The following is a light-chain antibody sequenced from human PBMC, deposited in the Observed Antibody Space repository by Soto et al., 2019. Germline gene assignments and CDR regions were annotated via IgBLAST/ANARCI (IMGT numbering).Light chain of an antibody. Sequence: DIVMTQSPATLSVSPGERATLSCRASQSVSSNLAWYQQIPGQAPRLLIYGASTRATGAPARFSASGSGTEFTLTISSLQSEDFAVYYCQQYSNWPRTFGQGTKVDIK. CDR2: GAS. V-gene: IGKV3-15*01. CDR1: QSVSSN. J-gene: IGKJ1*01. CDR3: QQYSNWPRT.